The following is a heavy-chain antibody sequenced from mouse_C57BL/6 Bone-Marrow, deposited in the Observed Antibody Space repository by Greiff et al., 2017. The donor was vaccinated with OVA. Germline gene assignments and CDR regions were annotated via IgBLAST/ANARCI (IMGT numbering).Heavy chain of an antibody. CDR1: GYTFTSYW. D-gene: IGHD1-1*01. Sequence: QVQLQQPGAELVKPGASVKLSCKASGYTFTSYWMHWVKQRPGQGLEWIGMIHPNSGSTNYNEKFKSKATLTVDKSSSTAYMQLSSLTSEDSAVYSCERGYYGSKAWFDYWGQGTTLTVSS. V-gene: IGHV1-64*01. J-gene: IGHJ2*01. CDR3: ERGYYGSKAWFDY. CDR2: IHPNSGST.